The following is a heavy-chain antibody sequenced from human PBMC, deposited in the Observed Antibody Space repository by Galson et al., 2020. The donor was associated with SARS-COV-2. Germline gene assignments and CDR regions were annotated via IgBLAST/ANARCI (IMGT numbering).Heavy chain of an antibody. V-gene: IGHV4-34*01. Sequence: SETLSLTCAVYGGSFSGYYWSWIRQPPGKGLEWIGEINHSGSTNYNPSLKSRVTISVDTSKNQFSLKLSSVTAADTAVYYCARAGYYYDSSGQNFDYWGQGTLVTVSS. J-gene: IGHJ4*02. D-gene: IGHD3-22*01. CDR1: GGSFSGYY. CDR3: ARAGYYYDSSGQNFDY. CDR2: INHSGST.